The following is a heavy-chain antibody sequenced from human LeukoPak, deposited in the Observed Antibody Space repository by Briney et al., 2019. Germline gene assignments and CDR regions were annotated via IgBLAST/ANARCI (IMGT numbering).Heavy chain of an antibody. J-gene: IGHJ2*01. CDR3: AKDIAAAGTGWYFDL. V-gene: IGHV3-21*04. CDR1: GFAFSSYS. CDR2: ISSSSSYI. D-gene: IGHD6-13*01. Sequence: GGSLRLSCAASGFAFSSYSMNWVRQAPGKGLEWVSPISSSSSYIYYADSVKGRFTISRDNAKNSLYLQMNSLRAEDTALYYCAKDIAAAGTGWYFDLWGRGTLVTVSS.